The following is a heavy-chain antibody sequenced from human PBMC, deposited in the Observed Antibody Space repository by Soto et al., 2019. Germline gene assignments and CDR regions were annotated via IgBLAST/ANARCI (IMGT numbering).Heavy chain of an antibody. CDR2: ILSKAGNYAT. V-gene: IGHV3-73*01. CDR1: GFIFSGSA. CDR3: IRGGSPYYYDY. Sequence: EVQLVESGGGLVQPGGSLKLSCAASGFIFSGSAVHWVRQASGKGREWVGRILSKAGNYATAYPASMKGRFTISRDDSENTAFLQMNSMKTDDTAVYYCIRGGSPYYYDYWGQGTLVAVSS. J-gene: IGHJ4*02.